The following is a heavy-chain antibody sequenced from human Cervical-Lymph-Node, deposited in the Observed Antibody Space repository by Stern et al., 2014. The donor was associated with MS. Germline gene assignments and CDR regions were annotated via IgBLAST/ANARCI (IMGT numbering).Heavy chain of an antibody. CDR2: IPHKGATT. CDR3: ASRGTPFDVTSINEY. CDR1: GFTFSSFA. J-gene: IGHJ4*02. Sequence: VQLVESGGGVVQPGRSLRLSCAASGFTFSSFAMHWVRQAPGKGLEWVADIPHKGATTYYADSVKVLFTISRDNSKDTVFLQMNSLRPEDTAVYYCASRGTPFDVTSINEYWGQGTLVTVSS. D-gene: IGHD1-1*01. V-gene: IGHV3-30-3*01.